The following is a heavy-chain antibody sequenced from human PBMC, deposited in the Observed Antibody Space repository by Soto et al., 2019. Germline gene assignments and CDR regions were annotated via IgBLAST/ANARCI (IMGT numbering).Heavy chain of an antibody. CDR1: GYSFTSYW. D-gene: IGHD2-2*01. J-gene: IGHJ6*02. CDR2: IDPSDSYT. V-gene: IGHV5-10-1*01. CDR3: ARQDKEGYCSSNSCYDGYGMDV. Sequence: PGESLKISCKGSGYSFTSYWISWVRQMPGKGLEWMGRIDPSDSYTNYSPSFQGHVTISADKSISTTYLQWSSLKASDTAMYYCARQDKEGYCSSNSCYDGYGMDVWGQGTTVTVSS.